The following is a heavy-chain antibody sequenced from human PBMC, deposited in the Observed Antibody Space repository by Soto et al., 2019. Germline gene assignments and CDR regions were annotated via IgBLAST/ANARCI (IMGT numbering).Heavy chain of an antibody. Sequence: GSLRLSCAASGFTFSTFAFHWVRQAPGEGLEWVALISHDGRNENYADSVKGRFTISRDNSNNTLYMQMDSLRLEDTGVYYCARDGLPDDFRSGGYWFDPWGQGPQVTVSS. D-gene: IGHD3-3*01. V-gene: IGHV3-30-3*01. J-gene: IGHJ5*02. CDR3: ARDGLPDDFRSGGYWFDP. CDR1: GFTFSTFA. CDR2: ISHDGRNE.